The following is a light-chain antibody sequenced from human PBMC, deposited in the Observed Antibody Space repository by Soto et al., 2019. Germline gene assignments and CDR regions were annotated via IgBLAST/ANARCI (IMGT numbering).Light chain of an antibody. CDR1: SGSIASNY. V-gene: IGLV6-57*03. CDR3: QSYDRSPHWV. J-gene: IGLJ3*02. CDR2: EDN. Sequence: NFLLPQPHSVSDSPGKTVTISCTRSSGSIASNYVQWYQQRPGSAPTTVIDEDNQRPSGVPDRFSGSIDSSSNSAFLTVSGLKTEDEADYYCQSYDRSPHWVCGGGTKLTVL.